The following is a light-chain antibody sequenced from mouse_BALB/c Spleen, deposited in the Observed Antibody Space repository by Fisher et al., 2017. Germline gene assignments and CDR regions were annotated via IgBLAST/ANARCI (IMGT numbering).Light chain of an antibody. CDR3: QQWSSNPPT. J-gene: IGKJ2*01. V-gene: IGKV4-68*01. CDR2: RTS. Sequence: IVLTQSTALMAASPGEKVTISCSASSSVSYMYWYQQKPGSSPKPWIYRTSNLASGVPARFSGSGSGTSYSLTISRMEAEDAATYYCQQWSSNPPTFGGGTKLEIK. CDR1: SSVSY.